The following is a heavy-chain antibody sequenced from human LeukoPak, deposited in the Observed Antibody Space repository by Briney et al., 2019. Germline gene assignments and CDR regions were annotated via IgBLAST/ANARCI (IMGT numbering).Heavy chain of an antibody. V-gene: IGHV1-69*05. CDR1: GGTFSSYA. CDR3: ARVMGRYGGNDYYYYYMDV. Sequence: GASVKVSCKASGGTFSSYAISWVRQAPGQGLEWMGGIIPIFGTANYAQKFQGRVTITTDESTSTAYMELSSLRSEDTAVYYCARVMGRYGGNDYYYYYMDVWGKGTTVTVSS. CDR2: IIPIFGTA. D-gene: IGHD4-23*01. J-gene: IGHJ6*03.